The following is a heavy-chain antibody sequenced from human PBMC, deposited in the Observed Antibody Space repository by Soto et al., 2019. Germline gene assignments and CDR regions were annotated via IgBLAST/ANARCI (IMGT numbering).Heavy chain of an antibody. J-gene: IGHJ6*02. D-gene: IGHD2-2*01. CDR2: IIPIFGTA. CDR3: ASSRYCISTSFHPSSFGYYYYGMDV. CDR1: GGTFSSYA. V-gene: IGHV1-69*12. Sequence: QVQLVQSGAEVKKPGSSVKVSCKASGGTFSSYAISWVRQAPGQGLEWMGGIIPIFGTANYAQKFQGRVTITADESTITAYQELSSLRSEDTAVYYSASSRYCISTSFHPSSFGYYYYGMDVWGQGTPVTVSS.